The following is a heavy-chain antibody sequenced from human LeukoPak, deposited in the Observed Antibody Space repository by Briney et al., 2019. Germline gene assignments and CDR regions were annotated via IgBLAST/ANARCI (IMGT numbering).Heavy chain of an antibody. J-gene: IGHJ4*02. Sequence: AASVKVSCKASGGTFSSYAISWVRQAPGQGLEWMGWISAYNGNTNYAQKLQGRVTMTTDTSTSTAYMELRSLRSDDTAVYYCARDSAPTMIVVVIPVFDYWGQGTLVTVSS. CDR3: ARDSAPTMIVVVIPVFDY. CDR2: ISAYNGNT. V-gene: IGHV1-18*01. D-gene: IGHD3-22*01. CDR1: GGTFSSYA.